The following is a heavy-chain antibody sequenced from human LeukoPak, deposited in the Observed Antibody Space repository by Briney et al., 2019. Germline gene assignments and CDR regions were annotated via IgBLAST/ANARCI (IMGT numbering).Heavy chain of an antibody. V-gene: IGHV4-59*01. CDR1: VGSISSDS. D-gene: IGHD1-26*01. CDR2: INYSAST. Sequence: SETLSLTCTESVGSISSDSWSWVRETPGEGLEWSGYINYSASTNNNPSLKFRVTISVDTSKKQFSLKLTSVTAADTAENYCARMGSGVRTRFFDPWGQGTLVTVSS. J-gene: IGHJ5*02. CDR3: ARMGSGVRTRFFDP.